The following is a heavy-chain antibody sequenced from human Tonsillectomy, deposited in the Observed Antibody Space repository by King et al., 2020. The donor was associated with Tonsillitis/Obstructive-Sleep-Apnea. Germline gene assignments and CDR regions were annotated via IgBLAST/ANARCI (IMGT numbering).Heavy chain of an antibody. CDR1: GFTFSSYW. Sequence: EVQLVESGGGLVQPGGSLRLSCAASGFTFSSYWMSWVRQAPGKGLEWGANIKQDGSEKYYVDSVKGRFTISRDNAKNSLYLQMNSLRAEDTAVYYCARLRYYYDSSGYYYESEYFQHWGQGTLVTVSS. J-gene: IGHJ1*01. D-gene: IGHD3-22*01. V-gene: IGHV3-7*04. CDR2: IKQDGSEK. CDR3: ARLRYYYDSSGYYYESEYFQH.